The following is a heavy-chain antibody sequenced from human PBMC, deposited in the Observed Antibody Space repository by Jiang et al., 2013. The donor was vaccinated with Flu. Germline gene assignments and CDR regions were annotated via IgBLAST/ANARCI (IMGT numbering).Heavy chain of an antibody. J-gene: IGHJ3*01. CDR3: ARDFHRYCSSTNCYAGAF. D-gene: IGHD2-2*01. Sequence: SQTLSLTCSISGDIVSNNSATWNWIRQSPSRGLEWLGRTYYRSKWIDDYALSVKSRITINPDTSKNHFSLQLNSVTPEDTAVYYCARDFHRYCSSTNCYAGAF. CDR2: TYYRSKWID. CDR1: GDIVSNNSAT. V-gene: IGHV6-1*01.